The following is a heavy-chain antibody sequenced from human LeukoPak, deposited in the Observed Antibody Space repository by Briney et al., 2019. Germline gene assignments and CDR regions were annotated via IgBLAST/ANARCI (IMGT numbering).Heavy chain of an antibody. V-gene: IGHV4-39*01. CDR2: IYYSGST. J-gene: IGHJ5*02. CDR3: ARSMVRGVDWFDP. CDR1: GGSISSSSYY. Sequence: SETLSLTCTVSGGSISSSSYYWGWIRQPPGKGLEWIGSIYYSGSTNYNPSLKSRVTISVDTSKNQFSLKLSSVTAADTAVYYCARSMVRGVDWFDPWGQGTLVTVSS. D-gene: IGHD3-10*01.